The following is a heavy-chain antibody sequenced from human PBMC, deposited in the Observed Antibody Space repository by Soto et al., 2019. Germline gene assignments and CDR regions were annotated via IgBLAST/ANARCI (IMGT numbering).Heavy chain of an antibody. Sequence: ASVKVSCKASGYTFTSYDINWVRQATGQGLEWMGWISAYNGNTNYAQKLQGRVTMTTDTSTSTAYMELRSLRSDDTAVYYCARVFKAVAGYYFDYWGQGTLVTVSS. J-gene: IGHJ4*02. D-gene: IGHD6-19*01. V-gene: IGHV1-18*01. CDR2: ISAYNGNT. CDR1: GYTFTSYD. CDR3: ARVFKAVAGYYFDY.